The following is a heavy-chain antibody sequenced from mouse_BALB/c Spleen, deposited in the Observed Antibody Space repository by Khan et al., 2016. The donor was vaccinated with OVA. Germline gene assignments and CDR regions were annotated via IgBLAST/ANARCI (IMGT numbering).Heavy chain of an antibody. J-gene: IGHJ1*01. V-gene: IGHV5-17*02. CDR2: MSSGSSTI. Sequence: EVQGVESGGGLVQPGGSRKLSCAASGFSFSSFGMHWVRQAPKKGLEWVAYMSSGSSTIYYVDTVKGRFTISRDNPKNTLFLQMTVLRSEDTAMYYCARSGGNFHWYFDVWGAGTSVTVSS. CDR3: ARSGGNFHWYFDV. CDR1: GFSFSSFG. D-gene: IGHD2-1*01.